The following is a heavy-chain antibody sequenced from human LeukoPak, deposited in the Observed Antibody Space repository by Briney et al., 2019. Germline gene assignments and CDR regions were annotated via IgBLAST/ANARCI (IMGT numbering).Heavy chain of an antibody. V-gene: IGHV3-7*01. Sequence: SGGSLRLSCAASGFTFRANWMTWVRQAPGQGLKWVANIKQDGSEKQYVASVRGRFTVSRDNAKNSLYLQMNSLRVEDTAVYFCAREGGYCSSGSCFMDVWGKGTTVIVSS. CDR3: AREGGYCSSGSCFMDV. CDR1: GFTFRANW. D-gene: IGHD2-15*01. J-gene: IGHJ6*03. CDR2: IKQDGSEK.